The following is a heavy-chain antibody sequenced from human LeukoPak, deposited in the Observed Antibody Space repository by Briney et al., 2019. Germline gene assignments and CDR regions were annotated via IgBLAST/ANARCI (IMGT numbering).Heavy chain of an antibody. V-gene: IGHV1-18*01. CDR3: AREFRGYSYGYGPTFDY. CDR2: ISAYNGNT. J-gene: IGHJ4*02. D-gene: IGHD5-18*01. Sequence: GASVKVSCKASGYTFTSYGISGVRQAPGQGLDWMGWISAYNGNTNYAQKLQGRVTMTTDTSTSTAYMELRSLRSDDTAVYYCAREFRGYSYGYGPTFDYWGQGTLVTVSS. CDR1: GYTFTSYG.